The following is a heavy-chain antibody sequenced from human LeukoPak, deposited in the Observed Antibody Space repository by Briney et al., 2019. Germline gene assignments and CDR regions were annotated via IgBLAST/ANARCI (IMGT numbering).Heavy chain of an antibody. D-gene: IGHD6-6*01. V-gene: IGHV3-9*01. CDR2: ISWNSGNI. CDR3: ARLDYYYYMDV. Sequence: GRSLRLSCAASGFTFDDYAMHWVRQAPGKGLEWVSGISWNSGNIGYADSVKGRFTISSDNAKNSLYLQMNSLRAEDTALYYCARLDYYYYMDVWGKGTTVTVSS. J-gene: IGHJ6*03. CDR1: GFTFDDYA.